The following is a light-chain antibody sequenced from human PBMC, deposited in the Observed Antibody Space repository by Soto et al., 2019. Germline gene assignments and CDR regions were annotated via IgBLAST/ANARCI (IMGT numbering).Light chain of an antibody. V-gene: IGLV1-40*01. J-gene: IGLJ1*01. CDR1: SSNIGPTYD. Sequence: QSVLPQPPSVSGAPGQRVTISCTGRSSNIGPTYDVHWYHQLPGTAPKLFIYANTNRPSGVPDRFSGSKSGTSASLAITGLQAEDEADYFCQSYGSSLSGYVFGTGTKLTVL. CDR3: QSYGSSLSGYV. CDR2: ANT.